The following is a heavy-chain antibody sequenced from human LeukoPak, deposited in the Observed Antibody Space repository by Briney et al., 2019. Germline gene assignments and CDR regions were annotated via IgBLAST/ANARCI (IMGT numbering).Heavy chain of an antibody. D-gene: IGHD6-19*01. J-gene: IGHJ4*02. V-gene: IGHV3-23*01. CDR2: ISGSGVTT. CDR1: GCTFSSYA. CDR3: AKHSSGWYVSDY. Sequence: GGSLRLSCAASGCTFSSYAMSWVRQAPGKGLEWVSGISGSGVTTYSADSVKGRFTISRDSSKNTLYLQMNSLRAEDTAVYYCAKHSSGWYVSDYWGQGTLVTVSS.